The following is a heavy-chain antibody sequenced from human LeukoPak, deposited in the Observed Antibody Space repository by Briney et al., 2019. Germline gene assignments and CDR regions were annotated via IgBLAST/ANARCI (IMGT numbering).Heavy chain of an antibody. CDR3: AKRGGNFDSGNYDY. D-gene: IGHD3-10*01. CDR1: GFTFSSYA. Sequence: GGSLRLSCAASGFTFSSYAMSWVRPAPGKGLEWVSAISGSGGSTYYADSVKGRFTISRDNSKNTLYLQMNSLRAEDTAVYYCAKRGGNFDSGNYDYWGQGTLVTVSS. CDR2: ISGSGGST. J-gene: IGHJ4*02. V-gene: IGHV3-23*01.